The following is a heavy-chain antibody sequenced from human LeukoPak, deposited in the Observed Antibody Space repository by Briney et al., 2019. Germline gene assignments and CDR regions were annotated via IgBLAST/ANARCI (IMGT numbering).Heavy chain of an antibody. D-gene: IGHD3-10*01. J-gene: IGHJ4*02. Sequence: PGGSLRLSCAASGFTSSSFTMNWVGRAPGKGLGGVSYISSSSSSSTIYYADSVKGRFTISRDNAKNSLYLQMNSLRDEDTAVYYCARDLVRGVSTFDYWGQGTLVTVSS. V-gene: IGHV3-48*02. CDR1: GFTSSSFT. CDR2: ISSSSSSSTI. CDR3: ARDLVRGVSTFDY.